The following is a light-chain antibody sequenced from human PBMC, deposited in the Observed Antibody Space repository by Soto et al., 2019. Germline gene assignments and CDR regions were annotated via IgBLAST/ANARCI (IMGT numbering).Light chain of an antibody. CDR3: QQYNNWPPWT. V-gene: IGKV3-15*01. J-gene: IGKJ1*01. CDR2: GAS. CDR1: QSVSSN. Sequence: EIVMTQSPATLSVSPGERATLSCRASQSVSSNLAWYQQKPGQAPRLLIYGASTRATGIPARFSGSGSETDFTLTISSLQSEDFAVYYCQQYNNWPPWTFGKGTKVEIK.